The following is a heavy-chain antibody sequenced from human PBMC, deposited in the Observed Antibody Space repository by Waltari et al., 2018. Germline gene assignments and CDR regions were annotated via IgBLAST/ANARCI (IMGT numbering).Heavy chain of an antibody. CDR1: GGSISSGSYY. J-gene: IGHJ6*03. V-gene: IGHV4-61*02. CDR2: NNISGST. Sequence: QVQLQESGPGLVKPSQTLSLTCTVSGGSISSGSYYWSWIRQPAGKGLEWIGHNNISGSTNYNPAHGIRVTIALDTSNNQFSLKLSSVTAADTAVYYCARERDHFGSGSYFYYYYYYMDVWGEGTTVTVSS. CDR3: ARERDHFGSGSYFYYYYYYMDV. D-gene: IGHD3-10*01.